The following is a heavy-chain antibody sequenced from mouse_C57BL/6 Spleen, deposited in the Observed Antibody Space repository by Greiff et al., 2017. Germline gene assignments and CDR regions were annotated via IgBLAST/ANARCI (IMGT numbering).Heavy chain of an antibody. CDR3: ARSQIPLITTVVAYYFDY. CDR2: IGPGSGST. D-gene: IGHD1-1*01. V-gene: IGHV1-77*01. Sequence: QVQLQQSGAELVKPGASVKISCKASGYTLTDYYINWVKQRPGQGLEWIGKIGPGSGSTYYNEKVKGKATLTADKSSSTSYMQLSSLTSEDSAVYFCARSQIPLITTVVAYYFDYWGQGTTLTVSS. J-gene: IGHJ2*01. CDR1: GYTLTDYY.